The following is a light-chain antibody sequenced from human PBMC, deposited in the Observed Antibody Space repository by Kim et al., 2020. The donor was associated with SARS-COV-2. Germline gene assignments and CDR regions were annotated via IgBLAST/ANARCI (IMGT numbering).Light chain of an antibody. J-gene: IGKJ5*01. CDR1: QSVSSY. Sequence: PGERAPRSCRASQSVSSYLAWYQQKPGQAPRLLIYDASNRATGIPARFSGSGSGTDFTLTISSLEPEDFAVYYCQQRSNWPPITFGQGTRLEIK. V-gene: IGKV3-11*01. CDR2: DAS. CDR3: QQRSNWPPIT.